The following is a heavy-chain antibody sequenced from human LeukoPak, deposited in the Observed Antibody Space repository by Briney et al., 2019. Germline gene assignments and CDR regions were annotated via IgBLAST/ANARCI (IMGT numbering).Heavy chain of an antibody. D-gene: IGHD3-16*02. CDR1: GGSIGTYY. J-gene: IGHJ6*03. V-gene: IGHV4-59*08. CDR2: IYVTGST. Sequence: RSETLSLTCTVSGGSIGTYYWSWIRQSPGKGLEWIGYIYVTGSTRYNPYLQSRVTISVDTSRNQFFLKMSSVTAADTAVYYCARHIGGGIEDMDVWGKGTKVTVSS. CDR3: ARHIGGGIEDMDV.